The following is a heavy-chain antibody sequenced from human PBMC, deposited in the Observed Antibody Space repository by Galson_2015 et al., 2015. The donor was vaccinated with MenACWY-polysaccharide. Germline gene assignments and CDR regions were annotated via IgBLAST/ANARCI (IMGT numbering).Heavy chain of an antibody. D-gene: IGHD2-21*02. CDR2: ISTKTGRP. V-gene: IGHV7-4-1*02. Sequence: SVKVSCKASGYLFSNFDINWVRQAPGQGLEWMGWISTKTGRPTYALGFAGRFVFSLDTSVSTAYLQISSLKAEDTAAYFCTRDSRYCSGDCYMASDIWGQGTTVTVSS. CDR3: TRDSRYCSGDCYMASDI. CDR1: GYLFSNFD. J-gene: IGHJ3*02.